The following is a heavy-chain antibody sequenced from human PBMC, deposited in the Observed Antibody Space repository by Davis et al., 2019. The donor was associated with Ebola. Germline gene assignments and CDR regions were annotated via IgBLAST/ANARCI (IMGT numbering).Heavy chain of an antibody. D-gene: IGHD3-9*01. CDR2: ISSSSSTI. V-gene: IGHV3-48*02. CDR3: ASTYDILTGLTYYYGMDV. Sequence: GGSLRLSCAASGFTFSSYSMNWVRQAPGKGLEWVSYISSSSSTIYYADSVKGRFTISRDNAKNSLSLQMNFLRDEDTAVYYCASTYDILTGLTYYYGMDVWGQGTTVTVSS. J-gene: IGHJ6*02. CDR1: GFTFSSYS.